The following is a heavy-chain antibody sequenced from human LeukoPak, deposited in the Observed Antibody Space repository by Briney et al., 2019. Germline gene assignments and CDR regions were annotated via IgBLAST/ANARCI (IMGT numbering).Heavy chain of an antibody. Sequence: GGSLGLSCAASGFTFSSYSMNWVRQAPGKGLEWVANIKQDGSEKYYVDSVKGRFTISRDNAKNSLYLQMNSLRAEDTAVYYCARGRVATSWGQGTLVTVSS. V-gene: IGHV3-7*03. J-gene: IGHJ4*02. CDR2: IKQDGSEK. CDR1: GFTFSSYS. D-gene: IGHD5-12*01. CDR3: ARGRVATS.